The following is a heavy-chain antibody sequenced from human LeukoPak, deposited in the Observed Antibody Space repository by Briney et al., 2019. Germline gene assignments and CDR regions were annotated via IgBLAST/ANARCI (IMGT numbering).Heavy chain of an antibody. Sequence: GGSLRLSCAASGFTVSSYGMNWVRQPPGKGLEWVSSITSISSSINYADSVKGRFTISRDNAKNSLYLQMNSLRAEDTAVYYCAESSISSPFDYWGQGTLVTVSS. CDR1: GFTVSSYG. CDR3: AESSISSPFDY. J-gene: IGHJ4*02. D-gene: IGHD2/OR15-2a*01. V-gene: IGHV3-21*01. CDR2: ITSISSSI.